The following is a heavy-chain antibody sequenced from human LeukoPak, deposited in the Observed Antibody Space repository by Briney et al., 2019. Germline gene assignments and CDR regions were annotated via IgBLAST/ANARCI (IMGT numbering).Heavy chain of an antibody. D-gene: IGHD3-9*01. Sequence: PSETLSLTCAVSGASISSDKWWSWVRKPPGKGLEWIGEINHSGNTNYSPSLKSRVTMSTDNSKNEFPLRLTSVTAADTAVYYCARAGVWLPAVWGQGTLVAVSS. CDR2: INHSGNT. CDR1: GASISSDKW. CDR3: ARAGVWLPAV. V-gene: IGHV4-4*02. J-gene: IGHJ4*02.